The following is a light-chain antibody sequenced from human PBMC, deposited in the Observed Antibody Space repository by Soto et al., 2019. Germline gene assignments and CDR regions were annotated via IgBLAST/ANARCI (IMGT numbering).Light chain of an antibody. J-gene: IGKJ4*01. CDR1: QSVGSK. CDR2: DAS. V-gene: IGKV3D-15*01. Sequence: EIVMTQSPPTLSVSPGERATLSCRASQSVGSKLAWYQQRPGQAPRLLIYDASNRATGIPARFSGSGSGTEFSLTISSLQSEDFAVYSCQQYGDWPGAFGGGTKMDIK. CDR3: QQYGDWPGA.